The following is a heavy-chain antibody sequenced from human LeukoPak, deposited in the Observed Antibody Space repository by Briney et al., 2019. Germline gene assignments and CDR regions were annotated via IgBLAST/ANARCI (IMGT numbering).Heavy chain of an antibody. Sequence: PGGSLRLSCAASGFSFSSYGMSWVRQAPGKGLESVSVIYSGGSTYYADSVRGRFTISRDNSQNTLYLQMNSLRVEDTAVYYWARVGGHWGQGTLVTVSS. V-gene: IGHV3-53*01. CDR1: GFSFSSYG. D-gene: IGHD3-10*01. CDR3: ARVGGH. J-gene: IGHJ4*02. CDR2: IYSGGST.